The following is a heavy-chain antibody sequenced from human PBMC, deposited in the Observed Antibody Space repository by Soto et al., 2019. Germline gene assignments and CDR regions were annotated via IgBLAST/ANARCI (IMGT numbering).Heavy chain of an antibody. CDR2: INAGNGNT. D-gene: IGHD3-10*01. Sequence: GASVKVSCKASGYTFTSYAMHWVRQAPGQRLEWMGWINAGNGNTKYSQKFQGRVTITRDTSASTAYMELSSLRSEDTAVYYCAILTVRGVTPRDAFDIWGQGTMVTVS. CDR3: AILTVRGVTPRDAFDI. J-gene: IGHJ3*02. CDR1: GYTFTSYA. V-gene: IGHV1-3*01.